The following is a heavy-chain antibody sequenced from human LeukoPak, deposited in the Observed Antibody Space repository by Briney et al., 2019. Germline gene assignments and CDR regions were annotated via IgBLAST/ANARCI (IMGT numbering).Heavy chain of an antibody. CDR1: GGTFSSYA. J-gene: IGHJ5*02. CDR2: IIPIFGTA. CDR3: ARGPRIAVAGPPTSWFDP. Sequence: ASVKVTCKASGGTFSSYAISWVRQAPGQGLEWMGGIIPIFGTANYAQKFQGRVTITADESTSTAYMELSSLRSEDTAVYYCARGPRIAVAGPPTSWFDPWGQGTLVTVSS. V-gene: IGHV1-69*13. D-gene: IGHD6-19*01.